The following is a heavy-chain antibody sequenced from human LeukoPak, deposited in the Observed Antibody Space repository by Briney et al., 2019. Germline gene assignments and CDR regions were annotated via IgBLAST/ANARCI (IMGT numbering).Heavy chain of an antibody. CDR2: IYHSGST. CDR1: GYSITSGYY. D-gene: IGHD5-12*01. J-gene: IGHJ4*02. V-gene: IGHV4-38-2*02. Sequence: PSETLSLTCTVSGYSITSGYYWSWIRQPPGKGLEWIGSIYHSGSTYYNPSLKSRVTISVDTSKNQFSLKLSSVTAADTAVYYCARRYSGYDHFDYWGQGTLVTVSS. CDR3: ARRYSGYDHFDY.